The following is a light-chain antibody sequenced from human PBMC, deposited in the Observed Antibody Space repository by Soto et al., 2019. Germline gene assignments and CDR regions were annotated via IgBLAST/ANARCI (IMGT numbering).Light chain of an antibody. CDR3: GTWDDSLRTWV. V-gene: IGLV1-51*01. J-gene: IGLJ3*02. Sequence: QSVLTQPPSVSAAPGQKVTISCSGGSSNIGKNYVSWYQQLPGAAPKLLIYDNNKRPSVISDRFSGSKSGTSATLGITGLQTGDEADFYCGTWDDSLRTWVFGGGTKVTVL. CDR1: SSNIGKNY. CDR2: DNN.